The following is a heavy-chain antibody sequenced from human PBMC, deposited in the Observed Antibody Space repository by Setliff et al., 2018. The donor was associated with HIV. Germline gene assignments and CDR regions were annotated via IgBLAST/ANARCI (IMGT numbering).Heavy chain of an antibody. CDR1: GYTFTNYG. CDR2: ISAYNGNT. CDR3: AKGERRVADISDLNYMGV. V-gene: IGHV1-18*01. D-gene: IGHD1-1*01. Sequence: ASVKVSCKASGYTFTNYGISWVRQAPGQGLEWMGWISAYNGNTNYAQKLQGRVTMTTDISTSTAYMQLSGLRYEDTAVYYCAKGERRVADISDLNYMGVWGKGTMVTVSS. J-gene: IGHJ6*03.